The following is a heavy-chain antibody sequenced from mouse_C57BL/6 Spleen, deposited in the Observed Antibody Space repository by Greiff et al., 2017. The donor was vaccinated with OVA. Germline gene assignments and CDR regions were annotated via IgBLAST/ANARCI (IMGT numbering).Heavy chain of an antibody. V-gene: IGHV1-53*01. CDR1: GYTFTSYW. CDR2: INPSNGGT. J-gene: IGHJ3*01. Sequence: VKLQQPGTELVKPGASVKLSCKASGYTFTSYWMHWVKQRPGQGLEWIGNINPSNGGTNYNEKFKSKATLTVDKSSSTAYMQLSSLTSEDSAVYYCASEGYYGSSYVKFAYWGQGTLVTVSA. D-gene: IGHD1-1*01. CDR3: ASEGYYGSSYVKFAY.